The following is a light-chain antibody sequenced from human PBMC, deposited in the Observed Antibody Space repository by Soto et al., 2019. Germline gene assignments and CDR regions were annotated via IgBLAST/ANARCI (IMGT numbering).Light chain of an antibody. CDR2: DAS. J-gene: IGKJ1*01. V-gene: IGKV3-11*01. Sequence: EIVLTQSPATLSLSPGEIATLSCRASQSVSSYLAWYQQKPGQAPRLLIYDASNRATGIPDRFSGSGSGTDFILTISSLEPEDFAAYYCQQRSNWPRTFGQGTKVDIK. CDR1: QSVSSY. CDR3: QQRSNWPRT.